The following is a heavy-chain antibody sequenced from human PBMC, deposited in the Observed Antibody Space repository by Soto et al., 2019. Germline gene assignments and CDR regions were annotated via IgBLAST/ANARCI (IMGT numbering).Heavy chain of an antibody. J-gene: IGHJ6*03. CDR2: ISAYSGNT. CDR3: ARIRVSATEYYMDA. D-gene: IGHD6-25*01. CDR1: GYTFTSYG. V-gene: IGHV1-18*01. Sequence: QVHLVQSGAEVKKPGASVKVSCTASGYTFTSYGITWVRQAPGQGLEWMGWISAYSGNTHYAQKLQGRVTMTTDTSTSTAYMELRSLRSDDTAVYYCARIRVSATEYYMDAWGNGTTVTVSS.